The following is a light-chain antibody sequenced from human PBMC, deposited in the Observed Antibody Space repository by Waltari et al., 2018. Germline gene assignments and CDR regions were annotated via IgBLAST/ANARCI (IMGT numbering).Light chain of an antibody. J-gene: IGKJ3*01. Sequence: DIVMTQSPLSLPVTPGEPASISCRSRQSLLHSNGNTYLHWFLQKPGQPPRLLIYRISNRFSGVPDRFSGSGSGTDFTLKISRVEAEDVGVYYCMQTLQTPFTFGPGTKLDIE. V-gene: IGKV2D-29*01. CDR3: MQTLQTPFT. CDR1: QSLLHSNGNTY. CDR2: RIS.